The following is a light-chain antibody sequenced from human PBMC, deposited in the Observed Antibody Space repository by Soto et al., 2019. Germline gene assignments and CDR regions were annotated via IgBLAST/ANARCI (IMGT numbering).Light chain of an antibody. V-gene: IGKV1-39*01. J-gene: IGKJ4*02. CDR1: QTISMY. CDR3: QQSYGTPPLT. Sequence: DIQMTQSPSSLSAAVGDRVTITCRASQTISMYLNWYQQKPGKAPTLLMSAASSLQSGVPSRFRGSGAGTNVTLTISSLQAEESATYGGQQSYGTPPLTFGGGTKVEI. CDR2: AAS.